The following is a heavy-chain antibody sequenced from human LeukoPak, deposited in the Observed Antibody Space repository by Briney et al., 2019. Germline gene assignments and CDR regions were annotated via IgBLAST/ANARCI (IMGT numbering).Heavy chain of an antibody. CDR3: ARALGYCSSTSCPAYGMDV. D-gene: IGHD2-2*01. V-gene: IGHV1-2*04. CDR1: GYTFIGYY. J-gene: IGHJ6*04. Sequence: ASVKVSCKASGYTFIGYYMHWVRQAPGQGLEWLGWINPNSGGTNYAQKFQGWVTMTRDTSISTAYMELSRLRSDDTAVYYCARALGYCSSTSCPAYGMDVWGKGTTVTVSS. CDR2: INPNSGGT.